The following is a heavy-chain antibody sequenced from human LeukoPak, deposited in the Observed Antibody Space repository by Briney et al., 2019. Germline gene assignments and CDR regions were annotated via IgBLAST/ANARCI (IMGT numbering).Heavy chain of an antibody. CDR1: GFTFSSYG. CDR3: ARMGYYYYGMDV. D-gene: IGHD2-8*01. J-gene: IGHJ6*02. Sequence: PGGSLRLSCAASGFTFSSYGRIWVRQAPGMGLEWVSGISHSGGSTYYADSVKGRFTISRHNSKNTLYLQMNSLRAEDTAVYYCARMGYYYYGMDVWGQGTTVTVSS. V-gene: IGHV3-23*01. CDR2: ISHSGGST.